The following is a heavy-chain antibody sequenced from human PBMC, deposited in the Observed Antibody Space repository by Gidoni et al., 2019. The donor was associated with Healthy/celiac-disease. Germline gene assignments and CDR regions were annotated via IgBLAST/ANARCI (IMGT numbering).Heavy chain of an antibody. CDR1: GGSFSGYY. CDR3: ARGLGYYYYYMDV. Sequence: QVQLQPWGAGLLKPSEPLSLTCAVYGGSFSGYYWSWIRQPPGTGLEWIGEINHSGSTNYNPSLKGRVTISVDTSKNQFSLKLSSVTAADTAVYYCARGLGYYYYYMDVWGKGTTVTVSS. J-gene: IGHJ6*03. D-gene: IGHD7-27*01. V-gene: IGHV4-34*01. CDR2: INHSGST.